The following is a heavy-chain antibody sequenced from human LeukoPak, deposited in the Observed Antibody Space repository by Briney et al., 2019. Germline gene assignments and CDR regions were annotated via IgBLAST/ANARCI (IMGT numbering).Heavy chain of an antibody. CDR1: GGSISSYY. V-gene: IGHV4-4*07. CDR2: ICTSGST. D-gene: IGHD1-26*01. Sequence: SETLSLTCTVSGGSISSYYWSWIRQPAGKGLEWIGRICTSGSTNYNASLKSRVSMSVDTSKNQFSLKLSSVTAADTAVFYCARENSGSYREFDYWGQGTLVTVSS. J-gene: IGHJ4*02. CDR3: ARENSGSYREFDY.